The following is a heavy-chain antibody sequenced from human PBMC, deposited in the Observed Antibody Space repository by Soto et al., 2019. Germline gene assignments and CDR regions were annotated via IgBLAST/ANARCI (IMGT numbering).Heavy chain of an antibody. V-gene: IGHV3-53*01. D-gene: IGHD3-22*01. J-gene: IGHJ4*02. Sequence: EVQLVESGGGLIQPGGSLRVSCAASGFTVSRSYMSWVRQAPGKGLEWVSVIYSGGSTNYADSAKGRFTISRDNSKNTLYLQMNSLRVEDTAVYYCARDTYYYDSSGQPYWGQGTLVTVSS. CDR3: ARDTYYYDSSGQPY. CDR1: GFTVSRSY. CDR2: IYSGGST.